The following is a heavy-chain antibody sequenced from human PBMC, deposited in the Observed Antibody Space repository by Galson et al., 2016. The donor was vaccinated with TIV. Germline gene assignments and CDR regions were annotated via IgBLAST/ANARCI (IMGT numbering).Heavy chain of an antibody. CDR3: AKEGYSYRLS. Sequence: ETLSLTCTVSGGSVTSSHWSWIRQPAGKGVEWIGRVYPSGNTNYSPSLKSRVPMSLDTSKNQFSLNLMSVTAADTAVYYCAKEGYSYRLSWGQGILVTVSS. V-gene: IGHV4-4*07. CDR2: VYPSGNT. CDR1: GGSVTSSH. D-gene: IGHD5-18*01. J-gene: IGHJ4*02.